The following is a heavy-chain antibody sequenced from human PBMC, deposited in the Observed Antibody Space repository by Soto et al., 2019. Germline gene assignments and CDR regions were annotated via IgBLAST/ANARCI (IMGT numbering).Heavy chain of an antibody. CDR3: ARGIVVGTAPGYYYSGMDV. V-gene: IGHV1-69*06. J-gene: IGHJ6*02. CDR1: GGTFSSYA. D-gene: IGHD2-21*02. CDR2: IIPIFGTA. Sequence: QVQLVQAGAEVKKPGSSVKVSCKASGGTFSSYAISWVRQAPGQGLEWLGGIIPIFGTAHYAQKFQGRVTITADKSTSTAYMELSRPRSEDTAVYYCARGIVVGTAPGYYYSGMDVWGQGTTVTVSS.